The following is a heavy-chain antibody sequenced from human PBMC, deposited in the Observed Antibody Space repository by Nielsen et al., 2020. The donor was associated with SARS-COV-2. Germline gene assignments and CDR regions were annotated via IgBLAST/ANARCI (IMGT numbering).Heavy chain of an antibody. J-gene: IGHJ4*02. D-gene: IGHD2-21*02. V-gene: IGHV3-53*01. CDR2: IYSGGST. Sequence: GESLKISCAASGFTVSSNYMSWVRQAPGKGLEWVSVIYSGGSTYYADSVKGRFTISRDNSKNTLYLQMNSLRAEDTAVYYCAKDIEVVVVTAISYYFDYWGQGTLVTVSS. CDR3: AKDIEVVVVTAISYYFDY. CDR1: GFTVSSNY.